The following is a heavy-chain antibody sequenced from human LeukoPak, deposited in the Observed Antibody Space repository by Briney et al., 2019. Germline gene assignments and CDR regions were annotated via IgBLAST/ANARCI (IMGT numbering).Heavy chain of an antibody. CDR2: IYSGGST. V-gene: IGHV3-66*01. J-gene: IGHJ5*02. CDR1: GFTVSSNY. D-gene: IGHD6-19*01. Sequence: GVLRLSCAASGFTVSSNYMSWVRQAPGKGLEWVSVIYSGGSTYYADSVKGRFTISRDNSKNTLYLQMNSLRAEDTAVYYCARDVSQQWLSWFDPWGQGTLVTVSS. CDR3: ARDVSQQWLSWFDP.